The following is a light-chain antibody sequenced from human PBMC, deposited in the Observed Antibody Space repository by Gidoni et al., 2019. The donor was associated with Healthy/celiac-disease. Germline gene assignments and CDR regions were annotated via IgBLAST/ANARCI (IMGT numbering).Light chain of an antibody. Sequence: DIQMTQSPSTLSASVGDRVTITSRASQSISSWLAWYQQKPGKAAKLLIYKASSLERGVPSRFSGSGSGIEFTLTISSLQPDDFATYYCQQYNSYSPGWTFGQGTKVEIK. CDR1: QSISSW. CDR2: KAS. V-gene: IGKV1-5*03. CDR3: QQYNSYSPGWT. J-gene: IGKJ1*01.